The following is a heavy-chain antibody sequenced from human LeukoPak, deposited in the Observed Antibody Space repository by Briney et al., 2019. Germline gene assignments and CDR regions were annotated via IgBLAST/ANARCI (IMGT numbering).Heavy chain of an antibody. Sequence: GGSLRLSCAASGFTFSSYGMHWVRQAPGKGLEWVAVISYDGSNKYYADSVKGRFTISRDNSKNTLYLQMSSLRAEDTAVYYCAKDRGRYSYGLGYWGQGTLVTVSS. V-gene: IGHV3-30*18. D-gene: IGHD5-18*01. J-gene: IGHJ4*02. CDR2: ISYDGSNK. CDR1: GFTFSSYG. CDR3: AKDRGRYSYGLGY.